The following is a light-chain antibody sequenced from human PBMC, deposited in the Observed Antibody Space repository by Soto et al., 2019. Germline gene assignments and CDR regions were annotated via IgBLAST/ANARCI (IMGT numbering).Light chain of an antibody. CDR1: QSLLHTNGYNY. Sequence: DIVMTQSPLSLTVTPGESASISCWSSQSLLHTNGYNYFDWYLQKPGQSPQLLIYLGSNRASGVPDRFSGRGSGTDFTLRISRVEADDVGVYYCMQDLQTPRTFGQGTKLEIK. CDR2: LGS. CDR3: MQDLQTPRT. V-gene: IGKV2-28*01. J-gene: IGKJ2*01.